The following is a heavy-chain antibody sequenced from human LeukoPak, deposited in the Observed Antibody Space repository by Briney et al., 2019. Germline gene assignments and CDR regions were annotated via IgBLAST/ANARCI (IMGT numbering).Heavy chain of an antibody. CDR3: ARGRLNVWDSSSWAFDY. Sequence: GGSLRLSCAASGFTFSSYSMNWVRQAPGKGLEWASSISSSSSYIYYADSVKGRFTISSDNAKNSLYLQMNSLRAEDTAVYYCARGRLNVWDSSSWAFDYWGQGTLVTVSS. CDR2: ISSSSSYI. CDR1: GFTFSSYS. V-gene: IGHV3-21*01. D-gene: IGHD6-13*01. J-gene: IGHJ4*02.